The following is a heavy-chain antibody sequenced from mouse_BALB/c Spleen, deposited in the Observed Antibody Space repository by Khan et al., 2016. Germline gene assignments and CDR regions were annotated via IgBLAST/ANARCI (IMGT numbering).Heavy chain of an antibody. CDR2: IDPANGNT. CDR1: GFNIKDTY. D-gene: IGHD2-12*01. J-gene: IGHJ3*01. V-gene: IGHV14-3*02. Sequence: VQLKQSGAELVKPGASVKWSCTASGFNIKDTYMHWMKQRPEQGLEWIGRIDPANGNTKYDPNFQGKAPLTADTSSNTANLQLSSLTSEDTAVYYCARSPYNYDVGFAYWGQGTLVTVSA. CDR3: ARSPYNYDVGFAY.